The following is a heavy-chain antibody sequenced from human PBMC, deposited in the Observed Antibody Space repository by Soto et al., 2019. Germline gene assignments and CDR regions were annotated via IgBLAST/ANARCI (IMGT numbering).Heavy chain of an antibody. CDR1: GFTFSDYS. J-gene: IGHJ4*02. CDR2: IDSRGRTL. Sequence: GGSLRLACVASGFTFSDYSMSWIRQAPGKGLEWLAFIDSRGRTLSYADSVRGRFTISRDNAENSVYLQMDSLRADDTAVYYCARQAARNYIDSWGQGNSVTVSS. V-gene: IGHV3-11*01. D-gene: IGHD6-6*01. CDR3: ARQAARNYIDS.